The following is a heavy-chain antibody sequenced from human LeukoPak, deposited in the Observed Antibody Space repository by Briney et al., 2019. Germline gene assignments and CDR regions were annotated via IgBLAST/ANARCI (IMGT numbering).Heavy chain of an antibody. Sequence: GASVKVSCKASGYTFTSYGITWMRQAPGQGLEWMGWIGGYNGNTNYAQRFQGRVTMTRDTSTNAAYMELGGLRSDDTAVYYCARDHPLTYSTGWYPSDFDSWGQGTLVTVSS. D-gene: IGHD6-19*01. CDR3: ARDHPLTYSTGWYPSDFDS. CDR1: GYTFTSYG. CDR2: IGGYNGNT. V-gene: IGHV1-18*01. J-gene: IGHJ4*02.